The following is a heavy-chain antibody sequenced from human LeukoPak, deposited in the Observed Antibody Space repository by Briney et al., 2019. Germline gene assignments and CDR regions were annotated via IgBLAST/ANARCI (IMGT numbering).Heavy chain of an antibody. CDR1: GFTFSSYG. V-gene: IGHV3-30*18. CDR2: ISYDGSNK. D-gene: IGHD3-22*01. Sequence: GGSLRLSCAASGFTFSSYGMHWVRQAPGKGLEWVAVISYDGSNKYYADSVKGRFTISRDNSKNTLYLQMNSLRAEDTAVYYCAKGLVIYYDSSSYDYWGQGTLVTVSS. J-gene: IGHJ4*02. CDR3: AKGLVIYYDSSSYDY.